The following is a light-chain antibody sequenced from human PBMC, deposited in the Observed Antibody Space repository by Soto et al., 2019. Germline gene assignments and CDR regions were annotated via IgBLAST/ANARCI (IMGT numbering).Light chain of an antibody. Sequence: DIQMTQSPSTLSASVGDRVTITCRASQSIGRWLAWYQQKPGTAPKLLIYDASSLESGVPSRFSGSGSGTEFTLTISSLQPDDYATYYCQQYSSYSRTFGQGTKVDIK. CDR3: QQYSSYSRT. J-gene: IGKJ1*01. V-gene: IGKV1-5*01. CDR1: QSIGRW. CDR2: DAS.